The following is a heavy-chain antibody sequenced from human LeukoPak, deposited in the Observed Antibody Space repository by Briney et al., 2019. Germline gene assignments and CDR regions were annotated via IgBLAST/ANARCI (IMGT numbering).Heavy chain of an antibody. J-gene: IGHJ4*02. CDR2: INTDGSST. V-gene: IGHV3-74*01. Sequence: GGSLRLSCAASGFTFSSYRMHWVRQAPGKGLVWVSRINTDGSSTSYADSVKGRFTISRDNAKNTLYLQMNSLRAEDTAVYYCARVSTMVRGVIIDPYFDYWGQGTLVTVSS. CDR1: GFTFSSYR. CDR3: ARVSTMVRGVIIDPYFDY. D-gene: IGHD3-10*01.